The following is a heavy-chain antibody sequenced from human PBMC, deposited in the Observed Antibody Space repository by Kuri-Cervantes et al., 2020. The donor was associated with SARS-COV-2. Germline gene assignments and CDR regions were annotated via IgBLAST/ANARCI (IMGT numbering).Heavy chain of an antibody. D-gene: IGHD3-16*01. V-gene: IGHV4-59*11. CDR3: ARDSSEITFGGETFDY. Sequence: GSLRLSCTVSGGSISSHYWSWIRQPPGKGLEWIGYIYYSGSTNYNPSLKSRATISVDTSKNQFSLKLSSVTAAETAVYYCARDSSEITFGGETFDYWGQGTLVTVSS. CDR2: IYYSGST. CDR1: GGSISSHY. J-gene: IGHJ4*02.